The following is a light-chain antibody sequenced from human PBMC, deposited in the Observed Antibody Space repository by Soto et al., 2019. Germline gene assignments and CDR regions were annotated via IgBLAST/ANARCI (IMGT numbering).Light chain of an antibody. J-gene: IGLJ2*01. CDR1: SGDIGNYYF. V-gene: IGLV2-23*01. CDR3: CSYAGGSTWV. Sequence: QSVLTQPASVSGSPGQSITISCTGGSGDIGNYYFVSWYQHHPGKAPKLIIYDASKRPSGISNRFSGSKSGNTASLTISGLQADDEATYYCCSYAGGSTWVFGGGTQLTVL. CDR2: DAS.